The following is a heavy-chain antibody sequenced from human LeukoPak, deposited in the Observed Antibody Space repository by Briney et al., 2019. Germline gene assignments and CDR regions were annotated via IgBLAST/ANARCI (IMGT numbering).Heavy chain of an antibody. Sequence: PGGSLRLSCAASGFTFSSYEMNWVRQAPGKGLEWVSSISRSATTIYYADSVKGRFTISRDNAKNSLYLQMNSLRAEDTAVYFCARVGALSSSWLLYWGRGTLVTVSS. CDR1: GFTFSSYE. D-gene: IGHD6-13*01. V-gene: IGHV3-48*03. J-gene: IGHJ4*02. CDR3: ARVGALSSSWLLY. CDR2: ISRSATTI.